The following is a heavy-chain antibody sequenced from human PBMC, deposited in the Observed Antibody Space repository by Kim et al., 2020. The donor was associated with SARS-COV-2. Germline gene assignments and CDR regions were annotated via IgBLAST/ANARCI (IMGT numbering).Heavy chain of an antibody. CDR3: ARDPSHGDYEGSWFDP. Sequence: ASVKVSCKASGYTFTSYAMNWVRQAPGQGLEWMGWINTNTGNPTYAQGFTGRFVFSLDTSVSTAYLQISSLKAEDTAVYYCARDPSHGDYEGSWFDPWGQGTLVTVSS. D-gene: IGHD4-17*01. J-gene: IGHJ5*02. CDR1: GYTFTSYA. CDR2: INTNTGNP. V-gene: IGHV7-4-1*02.